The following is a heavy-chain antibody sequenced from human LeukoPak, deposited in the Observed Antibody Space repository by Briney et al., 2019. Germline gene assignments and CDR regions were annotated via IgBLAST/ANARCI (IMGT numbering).Heavy chain of an antibody. V-gene: IGHV5-51*01. CDR3: ARHLGYNYGLDY. CDR1: EYTFTIYL. J-gene: IGHJ4*02. Sequence: GESLKTSGKVFEYTFTIYLTAWGRQMPGKGLEWMEIISPGDSDTRYSPSSQGQSTSSAATPISTAYLQWTSLKASDTAMYYGARHLGYNYGLDYWGQGTLVTVSS. D-gene: IGHD5-18*01. CDR2: ISPGDSDT.